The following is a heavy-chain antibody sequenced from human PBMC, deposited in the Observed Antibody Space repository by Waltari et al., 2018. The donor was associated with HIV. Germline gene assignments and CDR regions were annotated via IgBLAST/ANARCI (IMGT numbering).Heavy chain of an antibody. CDR1: GDSVSSINAA. V-gene: IGHV6-1*01. CDR3: ARAGYVSGWKVNFFDY. D-gene: IGHD6-19*01. Sequence: QVRLQQSGPGLVKPSQTLSLTCAISGDSVSSINAAWNWIRQSPTIGLEWLGRTYYRSKYRSNWYNDYAVSVNGRITINPDTSKNQVSLQLNSVTPEDTAVYYCARAGYVSGWKVNFFDYWGPGILVTVSS. J-gene: IGHJ4*02. CDR2: TYYRSKYRSNWYN.